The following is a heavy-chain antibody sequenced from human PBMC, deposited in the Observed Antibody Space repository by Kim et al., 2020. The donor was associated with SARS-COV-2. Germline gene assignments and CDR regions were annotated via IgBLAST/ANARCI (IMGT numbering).Heavy chain of an antibody. CDR2: INHSGST. J-gene: IGHJ4*02. CDR1: GGSFSGYY. D-gene: IGHD2-2*01. CDR3: ARVGFFGCSSTSCLYYFDY. V-gene: IGHV4-34*01. Sequence: SETLSLTCAVYGGSFSGYYWSWIRQPPGKGLEWIGEINHSGSTNYNPSLKSRVTISVDTSKNQFSLKLSSVTAADTAVYYCARVGFFGCSSTSCLYYFDYWGQGTLVTVSS.